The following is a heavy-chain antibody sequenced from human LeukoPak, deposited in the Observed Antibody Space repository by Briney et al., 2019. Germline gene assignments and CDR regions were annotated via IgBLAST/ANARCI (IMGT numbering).Heavy chain of an antibody. J-gene: IGHJ2*01. CDR2: ISYSGST. D-gene: IGHD4/OR15-4a*01. V-gene: IGHV4-59*08. Sequence: PSETLSLTCTVSGGSIRSYYWSWIRQPPGKGLEWIGYISYSGSTNYNPSLKSRVTISVDTSKNQFSLKLSSVTAADTAVYYCARHWDYGYWYFDLWGRGALVTVSS. CDR3: ARHWDYGYWYFDL. CDR1: GGSIRSYY.